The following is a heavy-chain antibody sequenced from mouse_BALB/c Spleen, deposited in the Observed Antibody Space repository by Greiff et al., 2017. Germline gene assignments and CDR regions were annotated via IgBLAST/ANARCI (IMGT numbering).Heavy chain of an antibody. J-gene: IGHJ4*01. CDR1: GFTFSSYA. CDR2: ISSGGSYT. Sequence: DVQLVESGGGLVKPGGSLKLSCAASGFTFSSYAMSWVRQSPEKRLEWVAEISSGGSYTYYPDTVTGRFTISRDNAKNTLYLEMSSLRSEDTAMYYCAKTYDYAHSYAMDYWGQGTSVTVSS. CDR3: AKTYDYAHSYAMDY. V-gene: IGHV5-9-4*01. D-gene: IGHD2-4*01.